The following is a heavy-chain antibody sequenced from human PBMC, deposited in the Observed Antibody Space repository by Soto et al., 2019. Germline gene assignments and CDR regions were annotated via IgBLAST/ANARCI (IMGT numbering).Heavy chain of an antibody. Sequence: QLQLQQWGAGLLKPSETLSLTCAVHGGSFSGYYWSWIRQPPGKGLEWTGEINHSGSTNYNPSLKSRVTISVDTSKNQFSLKLSSVTAADTAVYYCARMDYGDYEVWGQGTLVTVSS. CDR2: INHSGST. V-gene: IGHV4-34*01. CDR3: ARMDYGDYEV. CDR1: GGSFSGYY. J-gene: IGHJ4*02. D-gene: IGHD4-17*01.